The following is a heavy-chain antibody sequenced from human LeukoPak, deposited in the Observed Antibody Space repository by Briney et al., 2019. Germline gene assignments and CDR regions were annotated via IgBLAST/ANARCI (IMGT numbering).Heavy chain of an antibody. V-gene: IGHV1-8*01. CDR2: MDPNSGNT. J-gene: IGHJ4*02. Sequence: GASVKVSCKASGYTFTSYDINWVRQATGQGLEWMGWMDPNSGNTGYAQKFQGRVTMARNTSISTAYMELSSLRSEDTAVYYCARAGRSMGVVSLDGYWGQGTLSPSPQ. CDR3: ARAGRSMGVVSLDGY. CDR1: GYTFTSYD. D-gene: IGHD4-23*01.